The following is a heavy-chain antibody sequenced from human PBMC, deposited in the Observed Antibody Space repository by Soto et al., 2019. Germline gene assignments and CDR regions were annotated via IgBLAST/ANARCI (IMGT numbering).Heavy chain of an antibody. V-gene: IGHV4-39*01. Sequence: SETLSLTCTVPGGSISSSSYYWGWIRQPPGKGLEWIGSIYYSGSTYYNPSLKSRVTISVDTSKNQFSLKLSSVTAADTAVYYCARLGWERDDYYYGMDVWGQGTTVTVSS. CDR1: GGSISSSSYY. J-gene: IGHJ6*02. CDR3: ARLGWERDDYYYGMDV. CDR2: IYYSGST. D-gene: IGHD1-26*01.